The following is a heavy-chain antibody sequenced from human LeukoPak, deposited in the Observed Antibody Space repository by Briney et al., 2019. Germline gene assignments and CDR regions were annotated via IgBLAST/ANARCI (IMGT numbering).Heavy chain of an antibody. D-gene: IGHD3-3*01. CDR2: INPNSGGT. Sequence: ASVKVSCKASGYTFTGYYMHWVRQAPGQGLEWMGWINPNSGGTNYAQKFQGRVNMTRDTSISTAYMELSRLRSDDTAVYYCARDCFGFFNWFDPWGQGTLVTVSS. CDR1: GYTFTGYY. J-gene: IGHJ5*02. CDR3: ARDCFGFFNWFDP. V-gene: IGHV1-2*02.